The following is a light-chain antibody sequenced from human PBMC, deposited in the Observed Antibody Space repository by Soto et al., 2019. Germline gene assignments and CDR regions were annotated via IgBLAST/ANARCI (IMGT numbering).Light chain of an antibody. Sequence: QSVLTQSPSASGTPGQRVTISCSGSRSNIGRNFVYWYQHVPGTAPRLLIQRNNERPSGVPDRFSGSKSGTSVSLAISRVEAGDEADYYCQVWHSRSDHYVFGTGTKVTVL. CDR3: QVWHSRSDHYV. J-gene: IGLJ1*01. CDR1: RSNIGRNF. V-gene: IGLV1-47*01. CDR2: RNN.